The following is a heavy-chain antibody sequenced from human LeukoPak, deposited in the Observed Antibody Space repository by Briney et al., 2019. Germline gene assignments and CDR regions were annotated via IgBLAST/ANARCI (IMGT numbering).Heavy chain of an antibody. CDR2: IYYSGST. CDR3: PRHRGPMDV. Sequence: SETLSLTCTVSGGSISSYYWSWIRQPPGKGLEWIGYIYYSGSTNYNPSLKSRVTISVDTSKNRFSLKLSSVTAADTAVYYCPRHRGPMDVWGKGTTVTVSS. CDR1: GGSISSYY. D-gene: IGHD3-10*01. V-gene: IGHV4-59*01. J-gene: IGHJ6*03.